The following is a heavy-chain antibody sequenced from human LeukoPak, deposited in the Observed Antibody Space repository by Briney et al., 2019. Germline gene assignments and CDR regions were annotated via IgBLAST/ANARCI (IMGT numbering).Heavy chain of an antibody. CDR3: AKLIVDTAMVKRGGFDY. V-gene: IGHV3-74*01. Sequence: GGSLRLSCAASGFPFSNFWMHWVRQAPGKGLQWVSRINDDESNRSYADSVEGRFTISRDNAKKMLYLQMNSLRAEDTAVYYCAKLIVDTAMVKRGGFDYWGQGTLVTVSS. CDR1: GFPFSNFW. D-gene: IGHD5-18*01. J-gene: IGHJ4*02. CDR2: INDDESNR.